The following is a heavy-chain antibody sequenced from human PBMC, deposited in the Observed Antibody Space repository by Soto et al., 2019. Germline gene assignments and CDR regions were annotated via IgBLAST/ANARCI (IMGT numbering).Heavy chain of an antibody. V-gene: IGHV1-69*02. CDR1: GDTFSFYT. D-gene: IGHD3-10*01. Sequence: QVQLVQSGTEVKKPGSSVKVSCKASGDTFSFYTINWVRQAPGLGLEWVGRINPIVSMSNYAQKFQGRVSMTAEKSTNTAYMELRSLRSDDTAMYFCAASYGSGYRAFDYWGQGALVIVSS. CDR3: AASYGSGYRAFDY. CDR2: INPIVSMS. J-gene: IGHJ4*02.